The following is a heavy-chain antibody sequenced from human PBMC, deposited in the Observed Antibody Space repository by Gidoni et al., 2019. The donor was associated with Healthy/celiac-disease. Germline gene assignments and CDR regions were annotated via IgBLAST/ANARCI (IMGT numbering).Heavy chain of an antibody. J-gene: IGHJ4*02. D-gene: IGHD3-3*01. CDR1: GGTFSSYA. Sequence: QVQLVQSGAEVKKPGSSVKVSCKASGGTFSSYAISWVRQAPGQGLEWMGGIIPIFGTANDAQKFQGRVTITADESTSTAYMELSSLRSEDTAVYYCARDHGDQGFWSGYYYYFDYWGQGTLVTVSS. CDR2: IIPIFGTA. CDR3: ARDHGDQGFWSGYYYYFDY. V-gene: IGHV1-69*01.